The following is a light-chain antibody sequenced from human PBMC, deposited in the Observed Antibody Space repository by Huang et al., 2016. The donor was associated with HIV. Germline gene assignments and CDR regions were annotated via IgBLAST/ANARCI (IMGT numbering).Light chain of an antibody. CDR3: LQDHNYPRT. CDR1: QGITDD. V-gene: IGKV1-6*01. J-gene: IGKJ1*01. CDR2: GAS. Sequence: AIQMTQSPSSLSASVGDRVTITCRASQGITDDLAWYQRKPGKAPKILISGASTLRSVVPSRFSGSGSGTDFTLTISSLQPEDYATYYCLQDHNYPRTFGQGTKVEI.